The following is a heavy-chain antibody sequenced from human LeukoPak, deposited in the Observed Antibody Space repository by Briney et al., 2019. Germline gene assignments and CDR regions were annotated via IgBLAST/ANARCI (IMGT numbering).Heavy chain of an antibody. V-gene: IGHV3-64*01. CDR2: ISSNGGST. CDR1: GFTFSHYA. CDR3: ARDSITVSVGAFDI. J-gene: IGHJ3*02. D-gene: IGHD2-2*01. Sequence: GGSLRLSCAASGFTFSHYAMHWVRQAPGKGLEYVSAISSNGGSTYYANSVKGRFTISRDNSKNTLYLQMGSLRAEDVGVYYCARDSITVSVGAFDIWGQGTMVIVSS.